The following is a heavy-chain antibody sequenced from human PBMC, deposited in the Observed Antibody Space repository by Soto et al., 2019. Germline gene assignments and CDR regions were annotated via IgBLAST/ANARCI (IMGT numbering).Heavy chain of an antibody. V-gene: IGHV3-23*01. CDR3: AKDLGGSSSSPYYYYMDV. CDR2: ISGSGGST. Sequence: GGSLRLSCAASGFTFSSYAMSWVRQAPGKGLEWVSAISGSGGSTYYADSVKGRFTISRDNSKNTLYLQMNGLRAEDTAVYYCAKDLGGSSSSPYYYYMDVWGKGTTVTVSS. D-gene: IGHD6-6*01. CDR1: GFTFSSYA. J-gene: IGHJ6*03.